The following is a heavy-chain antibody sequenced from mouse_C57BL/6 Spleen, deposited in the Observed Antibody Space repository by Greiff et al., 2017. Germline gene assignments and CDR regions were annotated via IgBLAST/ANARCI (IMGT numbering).Heavy chain of an antibody. V-gene: IGHV1-5*01. Sequence: EVQLQQSGTVLARPGASVKMSCKTSGYTFTSYWMHWVKQRPGQGLEWIGAIYPGNSDTSYNQKFKGKAKLTAVTSASTAYMELSSLTNEDSAVYYCTRTLITTVVADWYFDVWGTGTTVTVSS. D-gene: IGHD1-1*01. CDR2: IYPGNSDT. CDR1: GYTFTSYW. CDR3: TRTLITTVVADWYFDV. J-gene: IGHJ1*03.